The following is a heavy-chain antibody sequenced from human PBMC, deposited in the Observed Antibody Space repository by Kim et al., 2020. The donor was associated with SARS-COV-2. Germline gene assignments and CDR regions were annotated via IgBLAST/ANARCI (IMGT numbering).Heavy chain of an antibody. CDR1: GFTFSSNG. CDR3: ARDQSAGYSSSWNDY. CDR2: ISYDGSNK. J-gene: IGHJ4*02. D-gene: IGHD6-13*01. V-gene: IGHV3-33*05. Sequence: GGSLRLSCAASGFTFSSNGMPWARQAPGKGLEWVAVISYDGSNKYYADSVKGRFTISRDNSKNTLYLQMNSLRAEDTAVYYCARDQSAGYSSSWNDYWGQGTLVTVSS.